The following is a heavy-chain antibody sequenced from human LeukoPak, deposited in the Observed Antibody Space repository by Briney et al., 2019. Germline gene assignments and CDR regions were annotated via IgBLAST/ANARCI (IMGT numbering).Heavy chain of an antibody. D-gene: IGHD3-10*01. Sequence: PGGSLRLSCAASGFTFSSYEMNWLRQAPGKGLEGVSYISSSGSTIYYADSVKGRFTISRDNAKISLYLQMNSLRAEDTTLYYCARNPDVLLWFREPHYYYYYMDVWGKGTTVTVSS. CDR2: ISSSGSTI. V-gene: IGHV3-48*03. CDR1: GFTFSSYE. CDR3: ARNPDVLLWFREPHYYYYYMDV. J-gene: IGHJ6*03.